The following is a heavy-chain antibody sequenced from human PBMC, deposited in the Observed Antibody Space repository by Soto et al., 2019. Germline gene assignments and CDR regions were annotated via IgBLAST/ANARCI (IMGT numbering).Heavy chain of an antibody. V-gene: IGHV3-30*04. J-gene: IGHJ4*02. Sequence: GGSLRLSCAASGFTFSSYAMHWVRQAPGTGLEWVAVISYDGRDKYYPDSVKGRFTISRDNSKNTLYLQMNSLRAEDTAVYYCARSAGGSYPQYDERGQGTLVTASS. CDR2: ISYDGRDK. CDR3: ARSAGGSYPQYDE. D-gene: IGHD1-26*01. CDR1: GFTFSSYA.